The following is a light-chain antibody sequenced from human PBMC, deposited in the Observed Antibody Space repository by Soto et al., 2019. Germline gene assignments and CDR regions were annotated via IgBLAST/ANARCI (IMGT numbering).Light chain of an antibody. CDR2: DAS. J-gene: IGKJ1*01. CDR1: QSISKW. CDR3: QEYSTFPRT. V-gene: IGKV1-5*01. Sequence: DIQMTQSKSTLSASVGDRVVVTCRASQSISKWLAWYQQKPGRAPNFLIYDASTLESGVPSRFSGSGSGTEFTLTITNLQPDDFATFYCQEYSTFPRTFAHGAKV.